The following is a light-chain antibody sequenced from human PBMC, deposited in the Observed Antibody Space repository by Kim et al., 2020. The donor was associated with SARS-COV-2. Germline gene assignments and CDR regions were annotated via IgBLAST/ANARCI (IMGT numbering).Light chain of an antibody. CDR2: RNT. CDR1: SSNIGSEY. CDR3: ASWDASLSGLV. V-gene: IGLV1-47*01. Sequence: GQKVTISCSGSSSNIGSEYAYWYQHLPGAAPKVLIYRNTQRPSGVPDRFSGSKSDTSASLAISGLRSEDEGDYYCASWDASLSGLVFGGGTQLTVL. J-gene: IGLJ2*01.